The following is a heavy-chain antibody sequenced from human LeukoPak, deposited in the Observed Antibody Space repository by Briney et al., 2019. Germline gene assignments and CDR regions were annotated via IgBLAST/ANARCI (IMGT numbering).Heavy chain of an antibody. CDR3: ARDSNQLHGGYFDY. Sequence: GGSLRLSWAASGFTFSSYAMNWVRQAPGKGLEWVSSISASGRNTYSADSVKGRFTISRDNSKNTLYPQMNSLRAEDTAVYYCARDSNQLHGGYFDYWGQGTLVTVSS. D-gene: IGHD2-2*01. V-gene: IGHV3-23*01. CDR1: GFTFSSYA. J-gene: IGHJ4*02. CDR2: ISASGRNT.